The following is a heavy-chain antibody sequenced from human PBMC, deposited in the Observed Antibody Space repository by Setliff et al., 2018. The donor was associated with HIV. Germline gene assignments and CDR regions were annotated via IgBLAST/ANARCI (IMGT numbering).Heavy chain of an antibody. CDR2: ISPYNGHT. J-gene: IGHJ3*02. CDR1: GYTFPTYG. D-gene: IGHD3-16*02. Sequence: ASVKVSCKTSGYTFPTYGISWVRQAPGHGLEWMGWISPYNGHTKYAQTFQGRVTMTIDTSTNSAYMELRSLRSDDTAVYYCAGVVITFGDIIVTPGAFDIWG. V-gene: IGHV1-18*01. CDR3: AGVVITFGDIIVTPGAFDI.